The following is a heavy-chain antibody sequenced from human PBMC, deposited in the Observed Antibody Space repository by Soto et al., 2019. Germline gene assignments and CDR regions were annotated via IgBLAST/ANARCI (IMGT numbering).Heavy chain of an antibody. Sequence: GGSLRLSCAASGFTFTSYSMSWVRQAPGKGLEWVSYISSSSSTVYYANSVKGRFTISRDNAKNSLYLQMNSLRAEDTAVYYCARGYYGDYVAFDYWSQGTLVTVSS. CDR3: ARGYYGDYVAFDY. CDR2: ISSSSSTV. CDR1: GFTFTSYS. D-gene: IGHD4-17*01. V-gene: IGHV3-48*01. J-gene: IGHJ4*02.